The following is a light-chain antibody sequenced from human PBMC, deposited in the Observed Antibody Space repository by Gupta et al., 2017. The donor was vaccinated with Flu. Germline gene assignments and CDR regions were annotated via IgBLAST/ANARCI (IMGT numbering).Light chain of an antibody. Sequence: SSDVGRYNYVSWYQQHPGKAPKPMIYDVSDRPSGVSNRFSGSKSGNTASLTISGLQAEDEADYFCSSYRSSTALWVFGTGTKVTVL. CDR2: DVS. CDR3: SSYRSSTALWV. V-gene: IGLV2-14*04. J-gene: IGLJ1*01. CDR1: SSDVGRYNY.